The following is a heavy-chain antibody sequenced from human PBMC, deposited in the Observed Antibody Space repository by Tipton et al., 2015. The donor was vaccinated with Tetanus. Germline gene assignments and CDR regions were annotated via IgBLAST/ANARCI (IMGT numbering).Heavy chain of an antibody. J-gene: IGHJ4*02. CDR3: ARDQGYGDYEFDY. D-gene: IGHD4-17*01. Sequence: SLRLSCAASGFTFSDYYMSWIRQAPGKGLEWVSYISSSGSTIYYADSAKGRFTISRDNAKNSLYLQMNSLRAEDTAVYYCARDQGYGDYEFDYWGQGTLVTVSS. CDR1: GFTFSDYY. CDR2: ISSSGSTI. V-gene: IGHV3-11*04.